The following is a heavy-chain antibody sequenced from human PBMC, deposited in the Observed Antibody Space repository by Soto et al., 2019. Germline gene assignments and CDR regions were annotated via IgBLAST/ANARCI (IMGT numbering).Heavy chain of an antibody. CDR3: AKERNTVVTLGWFDP. CDR2: ISYDGSNK. D-gene: IGHD2-21*02. CDR1: GFXXXXXG. V-gene: IGHV3-30*18. J-gene: IGHJ5*02. Sequence: QVQLVESGGGVXXPGRSXXLSCAASGFXXXXXGMHXXXQAPGKGLEWVAVISYDGSNKYYADSVKGRFTISRDNSKNTLYLQMNSLRAEDTAVYYCAKERNTVVTLGWFDPWGQGTLVTVSS.